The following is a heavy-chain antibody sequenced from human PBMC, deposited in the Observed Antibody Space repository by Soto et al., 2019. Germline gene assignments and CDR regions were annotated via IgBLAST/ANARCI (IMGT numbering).Heavy chain of an antibody. D-gene: IGHD3-22*01. CDR3: ARDGLKEYYNDSILSGSEYFQH. CDR1: GGSISSSNW. J-gene: IGHJ1*01. V-gene: IGHV4-4*02. CDR2: IYHSGST. Sequence: SETLSLTCAVSGGSISSSNWWSWVRQPPGKGLEWIGEIYHSGSTNYNPSLKSRVTISVDKSKNQFSLKLSSVTAADTAVYYCARDGLKEYYNDSILSGSEYFQHWGQGTLVTVSS.